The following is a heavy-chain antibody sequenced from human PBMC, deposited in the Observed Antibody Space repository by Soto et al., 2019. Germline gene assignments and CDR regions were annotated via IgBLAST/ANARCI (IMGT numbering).Heavy chain of an antibody. J-gene: IGHJ5*02. CDR2: SHYSGNT. CDR1: GGSIITHY. D-gene: IGHD5-18*01. Sequence: PSETLSLTCTVSGGSIITHYWSWIRQPPGKGLEWIGYSHYSGNTDYNPSLRSRVTMAVDTSKSQVSLNLNSVTAADTAIYYCARGASEYSYGYWFDHWGPGILVTVSS. CDR3: ARGASEYSYGYWFDH. V-gene: IGHV4-59*11.